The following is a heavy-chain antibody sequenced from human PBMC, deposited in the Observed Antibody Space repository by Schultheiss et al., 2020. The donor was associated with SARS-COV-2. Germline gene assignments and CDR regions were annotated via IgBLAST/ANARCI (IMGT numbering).Heavy chain of an antibody. D-gene: IGHD6-6*01. CDR1: GFTFSSYG. CDR2: ISYDGSNK. V-gene: IGHV3-30*03. Sequence: GGSLRLSCAASGFTFSSYGMHWVRQAPGKGLEWVAVISYDGSNKYYADSVKGRFTISRDNSKNTLYLQMNSLRAEDTAVYYCARGSIAAPPYAFDIWGQGTMVTVSS. J-gene: IGHJ3*02. CDR3: ARGSIAAPPYAFDI.